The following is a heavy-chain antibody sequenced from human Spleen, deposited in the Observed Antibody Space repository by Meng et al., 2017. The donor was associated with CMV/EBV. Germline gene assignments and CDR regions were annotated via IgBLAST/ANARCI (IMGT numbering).Heavy chain of an antibody. Sequence: GESLKISCAASGFTFSSYAMSWVRQAPGKGLEWVSVIYSGVSSTYYADSVKGRFTISRDNSKNTLYLQMNSLRAEDTAVYYCARGITTDYWGQGTLVTVSS. J-gene: IGHJ4*02. CDR2: IYSGVSST. D-gene: IGHD3-16*01. V-gene: IGHV3-23*03. CDR1: GFTFSSYA. CDR3: ARGITTDY.